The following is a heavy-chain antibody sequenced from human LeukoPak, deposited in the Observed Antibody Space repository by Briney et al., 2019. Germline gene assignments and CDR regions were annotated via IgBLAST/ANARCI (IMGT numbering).Heavy chain of an antibody. J-gene: IGHJ6*03. CDR2: ISGSGGST. CDR3: AKYAGDRPYYYYYYMDV. CDR1: GFTFSSYA. V-gene: IGHV3-23*01. Sequence: GGSLRLSCAASGFTFSSYAMSWVRQAPGKGLEWVSAISGSGGSTYYADSVKGRFTIPRDNSKNTLYLQMNSLRAEDTAVYYCAKYAGDRPYYYYYYMDVWGKGTTVTVSS. D-gene: IGHD7-27*01.